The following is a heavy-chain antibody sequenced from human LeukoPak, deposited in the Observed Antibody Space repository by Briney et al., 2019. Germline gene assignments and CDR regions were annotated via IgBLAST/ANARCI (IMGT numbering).Heavy chain of an antibody. D-gene: IGHD2-2*02. J-gene: IGHJ4*02. V-gene: IGHV4-34*01. Sequence: SETLSLTCAVYGGSFSGYYWSWIRQPPGKGLEWIGEINHSGSTNYNPSLKSRVTISVDTSKNQFSLKLSSVSAADTAVYYCARYCSSTSCYTAASQKNYFDYWGQGTLVTVSP. CDR3: ARYCSSTSCYTAASQKNYFDY. CDR2: INHSGST. CDR1: GGSFSGYY.